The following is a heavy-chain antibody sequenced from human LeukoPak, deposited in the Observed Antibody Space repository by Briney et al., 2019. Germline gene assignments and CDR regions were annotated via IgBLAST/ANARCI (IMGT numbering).Heavy chain of an antibody. Sequence: GGSLRLSCAASGFTFSSYAMHWVRQAPGKGLEWVAVISYDGSNKYYADSVKGRFTISRDNSKNTLYLQMNSLRAEDTAVYYCARETEYSSSWYTPEDYFDYWGQGTLVTVSS. CDR2: ISYDGSNK. J-gene: IGHJ4*02. CDR1: GFTFSSYA. CDR3: ARETEYSSSWYTPEDYFDY. D-gene: IGHD6-13*01. V-gene: IGHV3-30*04.